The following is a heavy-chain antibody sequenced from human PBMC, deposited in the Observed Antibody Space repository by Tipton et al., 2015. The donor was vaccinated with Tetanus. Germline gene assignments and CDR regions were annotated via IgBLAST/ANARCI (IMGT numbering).Heavy chain of an antibody. J-gene: IGHJ3*02. CDR1: GGSISSYY. Sequence: LRLSCTVSGGSISSYYWSWIRQPPGKGLEWIGYIYYSGSTNYNPSLKSRVTTSVDTSKNQFSLKLSSVTAADTAVYYCARAYYDIGNAFDIWGQGTMVTVSS. V-gene: IGHV4-59*01. D-gene: IGHD3-22*01. CDR3: ARAYYDIGNAFDI. CDR2: IYYSGST.